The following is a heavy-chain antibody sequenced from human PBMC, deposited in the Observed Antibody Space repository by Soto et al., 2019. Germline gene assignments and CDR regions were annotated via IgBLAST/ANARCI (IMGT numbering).Heavy chain of an antibody. CDR3: ARARIVAVSGRTGGYYYYAMDL. Sequence: QVQLEQSGAEVKRPGSSVKVSCRASGGTFTSYSINWVRRAPGQGPEWMGAVIPRFGTTIYAQRFEGRVTVTADESTGTVFMEMSGLRSEDTAVYFCARARIVAVSGRTGGYYYYAMDLWGQGTAVIVSS. V-gene: IGHV1-69*01. CDR2: VIPRFGTT. D-gene: IGHD2-2*01. J-gene: IGHJ6*02. CDR1: GGTFTSYS.